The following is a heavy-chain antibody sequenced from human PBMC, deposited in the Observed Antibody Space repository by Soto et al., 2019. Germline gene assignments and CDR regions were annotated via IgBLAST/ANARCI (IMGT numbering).Heavy chain of an antibody. D-gene: IGHD4-17*01. Sequence: QVQLVESGGGVVQPGRSLRLSCAPSGFTFSSYGMHWARQAPGKGLEWVAVIWYDGRNKVYADSVKGRFTISRDNSKNTLYLHMNSLRAEDTAVYYCARDLSGDYGALDTWGQGTMVTVTS. CDR1: GFTFSSYG. CDR2: IWYDGRNK. CDR3: ARDLSGDYGALDT. J-gene: IGHJ3*02. V-gene: IGHV3-33*01.